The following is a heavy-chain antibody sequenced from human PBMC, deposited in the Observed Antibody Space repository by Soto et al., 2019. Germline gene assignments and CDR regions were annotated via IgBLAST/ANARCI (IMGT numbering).Heavy chain of an antibody. J-gene: IGHJ4*02. D-gene: IGHD6-19*01. V-gene: IGHV4-4*02. CDR2: VFHTGTT. CDR1: GDSVSSPYY. Sequence: QVQLQESGPGLVKPSGTLSLTCAVSGDSVSSPYYWCWVRQPPGKGLEWIGEVFHTGTTSYNPSRRXXVTISMDKSNNQFSLALSYVTAADTAVYYCARSAGWYAVHSWGPGTLVIVSS. CDR3: ARSAGWYAVHS.